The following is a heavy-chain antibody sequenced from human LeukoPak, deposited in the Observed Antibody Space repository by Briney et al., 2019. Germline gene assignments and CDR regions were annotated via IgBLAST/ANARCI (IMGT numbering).Heavy chain of an antibody. Sequence: GGSLRLSCAASGFTFSSYSINWVRQAPGKGLEWVSSISGTSNYIYYADSVKGRFIISRDNARNSVYLQMNSLRGEDTAVYYCTRDLLSGSGRHFDYWGQGTLATVSS. V-gene: IGHV3-21*01. D-gene: IGHD3-10*01. CDR2: ISGTSNYI. CDR3: TRDLLSGSGRHFDY. CDR1: GFTFSSYS. J-gene: IGHJ4*02.